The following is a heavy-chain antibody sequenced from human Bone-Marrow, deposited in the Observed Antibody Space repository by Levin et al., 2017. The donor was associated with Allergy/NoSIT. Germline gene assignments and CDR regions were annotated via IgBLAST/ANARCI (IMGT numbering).Heavy chain of an antibody. CDR3: ARAMRIVPPDY. CDR1: RYSFTGHY. D-gene: IGHD2-15*01. Sequence: GESLKISCKASRYSFTGHYIHWVRQAPGQGFEWMGWINPKNGGTQYAQKFKDRVSLTGDTTASTADMDLKSLTSDDTAVYFCARAMRIVPPDYWGQGALVTVSS. CDR2: INPKNGGT. J-gene: IGHJ4*02. V-gene: IGHV1-2*02.